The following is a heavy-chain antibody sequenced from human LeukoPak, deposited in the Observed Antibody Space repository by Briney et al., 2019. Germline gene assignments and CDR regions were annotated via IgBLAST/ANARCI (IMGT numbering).Heavy chain of an antibody. CDR1: GFTFSSYA. Sequence: GGSLRLSRAPSGFTFSSYAMHWVRQAPGKGLEWVAVIAYDGSNIYYRDSVKGRFTISRDNSKNTLYLQMNNLRAEDTAVYYCSRDCYRDGSSGVCYTRDYFAYWGQGTLVTVSS. CDR3: SRDCYRDGSSGVCYTRDYFAY. D-gene: IGHD2-8*01. CDR2: IAYDGSNI. J-gene: IGHJ4*02. V-gene: IGHV3-30*04.